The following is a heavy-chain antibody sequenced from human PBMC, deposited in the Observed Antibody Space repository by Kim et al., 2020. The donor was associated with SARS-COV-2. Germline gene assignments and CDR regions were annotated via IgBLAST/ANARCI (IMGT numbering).Heavy chain of an antibody. Sequence: GGSLRLSCAASGFTFSSDAMSWVRQAPGKGLEWVSVISISGGTTSYTDSVKGRFTISRDNSKNTLYLQMNSLRAEDTAVYYCAKGTRGVAGILDYWGQRT. CDR2: ISISGGTT. D-gene: IGHD6-19*01. V-gene: IGHV3-23*01. J-gene: IGHJ4*02. CDR3: AKGTRGVAGILDY. CDR1: GFTFSSDA.